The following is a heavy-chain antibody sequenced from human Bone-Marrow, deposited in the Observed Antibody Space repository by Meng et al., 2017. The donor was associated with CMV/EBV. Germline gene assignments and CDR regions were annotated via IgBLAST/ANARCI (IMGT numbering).Heavy chain of an antibody. V-gene: IGHV5-51*01. Sequence: GGSLRLSCKGSGYSFTSYWIGWVRQMPGKGLEWMGIIYPGDSDTRYSPSFQGQVTISADKSISTAYLQCSSLKASDTAMYYCARSDTAMVPFDYWGQGTLVTVSS. CDR2: IYPGDSDT. CDR1: GYSFTSYW. D-gene: IGHD5-18*01. CDR3: ARSDTAMVPFDY. J-gene: IGHJ4*02.